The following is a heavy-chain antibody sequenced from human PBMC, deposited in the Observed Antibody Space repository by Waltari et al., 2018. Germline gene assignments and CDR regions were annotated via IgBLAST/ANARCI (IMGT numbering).Heavy chain of an antibody. CDR1: GFTVSSNY. J-gene: IGHJ4*02. CDR2: IYMGGST. V-gene: IGHV3-53*01. Sequence: EVQLVESGGGLIQPGGSLRLSCAASGFTVSSNYMSWVRQAPGKGLEWVSVIYMGGSTYYADSVKGRFTISRDNSKNTLFLQMNSLRAEDTAIYYCARVHSLGQYDTSGAESNFDHWGQGALVTVSS. D-gene: IGHD3-22*01. CDR3: ARVHSLGQYDTSGAESNFDH.